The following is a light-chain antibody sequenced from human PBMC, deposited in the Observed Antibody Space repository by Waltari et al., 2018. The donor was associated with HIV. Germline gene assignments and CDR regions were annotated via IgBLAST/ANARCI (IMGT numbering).Light chain of an antibody. V-gene: IGLV2-14*03. Sequence: QSALTQPASVSGSPGPSITISCTGTSRDVGGYNHVPWYQQHPGKAPKLMIYDVSNRPSGVSNRFSGSKSGNTASLTISGLQAEDEADYYCSSYTSSSTFWVFGGGTKLTVL. CDR2: DVS. CDR1: SRDVGGYNH. CDR3: SSYTSSSTFWV. J-gene: IGLJ3*02.